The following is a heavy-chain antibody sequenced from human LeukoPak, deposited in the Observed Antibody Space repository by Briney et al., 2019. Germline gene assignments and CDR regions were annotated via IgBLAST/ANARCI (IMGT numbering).Heavy chain of an antibody. CDR1: GFTFSSYG. D-gene: IGHD3-10*02. J-gene: IGHJ4*02. CDR2: ISGSGGST. CDR3: AKVEITMFFDY. Sequence: GGSLRLSCAASGFTFSSYGMSWVRRAPGKGLEWVSAISGSGGSTYYADSVKGRFTISRDNSKNALYLQMNSLRAEDTAVYYCAKVEITMFFDYWGQGTLVTVSS. V-gene: IGHV3-23*01.